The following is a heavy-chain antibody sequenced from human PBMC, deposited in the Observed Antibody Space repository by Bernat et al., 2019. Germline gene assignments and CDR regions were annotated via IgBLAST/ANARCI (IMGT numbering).Heavy chain of an antibody. V-gene: IGHV3-33*01. J-gene: IGHJ4*02. CDR3: AREDPVAGRAVFDH. D-gene: IGHD6-19*01. CDR2: IWYDGSRK. Sequence: QAQLVESGGGVVQPGTSLKLSCAASGFTFSNYGMNWVRQAPGKGLEWVAVIWYDGSRKYYADSVKGRFTISRDNSKNTLFLELNSLRAEETAVYYWAREDPVAGRAVFDHWSQGTLVTVSS. CDR1: GFTFSNYG.